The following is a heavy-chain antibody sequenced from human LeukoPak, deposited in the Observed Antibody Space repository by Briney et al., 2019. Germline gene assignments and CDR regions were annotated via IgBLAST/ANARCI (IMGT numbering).Heavy chain of an antibody. D-gene: IGHD2/OR15-2a*01. CDR1: GGTFSSYA. CDR3: ARDSPRISRFVSPFDY. Sequence: ASVKVSCKASGGTFSSYAISWVRQAPGQGLAWMGRIIPILGIANYAQKFQGRVTITADKSTSTAYMELSSLRSEDTAVYYCARDSPRISRFVSPFDYWGQGTLVTVSS. J-gene: IGHJ4*02. V-gene: IGHV1-69*04. CDR2: IIPILGIA.